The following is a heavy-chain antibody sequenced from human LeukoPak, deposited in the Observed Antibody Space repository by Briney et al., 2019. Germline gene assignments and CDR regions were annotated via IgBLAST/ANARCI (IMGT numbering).Heavy chain of an antibody. J-gene: IGHJ4*02. CDR1: GGTFSSYA. V-gene: IGHV1-69*04. CDR2: IIPILGIA. D-gene: IGHD1-20*01. Sequence: SVKVSCKASGGTFSSYAISWVRQAPGQGLEWMGRIIPILGIANYAQKFQGRVTITADKSTSTAYMELSSLRSEDTAVYYCARAYNRNDAYFDYWGQGTLVTVSS. CDR3: ARAYNRNDAYFDY.